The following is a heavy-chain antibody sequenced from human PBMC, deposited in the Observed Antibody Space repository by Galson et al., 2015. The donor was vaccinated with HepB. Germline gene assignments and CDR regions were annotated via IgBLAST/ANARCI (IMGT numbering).Heavy chain of an antibody. V-gene: IGHV3-21*01. J-gene: IGHJ4*02. D-gene: IGHD5-12*01. CDR1: GFTFSSYS. Sequence: SLRLSCAASGFTFSSYSMNWVRQAPGKGLEWVSSISSSSSYIYYADSVKGRFTISRDNAKNPLYLQMNSLRAEDTAVYYCARDRASPRRGYSGYAQPAFDYWGQGTLVTVSS. CDR2: ISSSSSYI. CDR3: ARDRASPRRGYSGYAQPAFDY.